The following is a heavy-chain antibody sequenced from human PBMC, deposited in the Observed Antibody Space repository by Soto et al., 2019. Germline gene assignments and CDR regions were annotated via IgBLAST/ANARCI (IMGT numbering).Heavy chain of an antibody. CDR3: ARMCGGDCDGTSPEYFQH. CDR2: IIPIFGTA. D-gene: IGHD2-21*02. J-gene: IGHJ1*01. V-gene: IGHV1-69*12. CDR1: GGTFSSYA. Sequence: QVQLVQSGAEVKKPGSSVKVSCKASGGTFSSYAISWVRQAPGQGLEWMGGIIPIFGTANYAQKFQGRVTITADEATSTAYMELSSLRSEDTAVYYCARMCGGDCDGTSPEYFQHWGQGTLVTVSS.